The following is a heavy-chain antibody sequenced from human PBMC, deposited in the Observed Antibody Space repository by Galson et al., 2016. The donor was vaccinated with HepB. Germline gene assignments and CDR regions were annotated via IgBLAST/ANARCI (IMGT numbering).Heavy chain of an antibody. CDR3: ARARRNWNRGDFDY. J-gene: IGHJ4*02. CDR1: GASIRSSNYY. Sequence: SETLSLTCTVSGASIRSSNYYWAWIRQPPGKGLEWIGSIYYSGSTSYNASLNSRVTMSIDTSTNQFSLRLTPVHATDTAVYYCARARRNWNRGDFDYWGQGTLVTASS. V-gene: IGHV4-39*07. D-gene: IGHD1-1*01. CDR2: IYYSGST.